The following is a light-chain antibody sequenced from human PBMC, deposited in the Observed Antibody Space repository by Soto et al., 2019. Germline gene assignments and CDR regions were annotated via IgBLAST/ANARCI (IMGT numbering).Light chain of an antibody. J-gene: IGLJ2*01. Sequence: QSVLTQPPSASGTPGQRVTISCSGTSSNIGSKTVNWYQQLPGTAPQLLIYSNNQRPSGVADRFSGSRSGTSASLAISGLQCEDDDGYYCPAWDDSLNGVVFGGGTAVTVL. CDR3: PAWDDSLNGVV. CDR2: SNN. V-gene: IGLV1-44*01. CDR1: SSNIGSKT.